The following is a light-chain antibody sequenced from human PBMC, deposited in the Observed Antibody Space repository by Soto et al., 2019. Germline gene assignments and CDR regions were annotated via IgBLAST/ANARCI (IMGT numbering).Light chain of an antibody. J-gene: IGKJ2*01. CDR3: LQHGSAPYT. V-gene: IGKV3-20*01. Sequence: EIVLTQSPGTLSLSTGERATLSCTASETIGMTSLAWYQQKPGQAPRLVIYGASKTDFGIPDRFSGSTSGTVFNLSISRLEPEDSAVYHCLQHGSAPYTFGQGTRLEIK. CDR1: ETIGMTS. CDR2: GAS.